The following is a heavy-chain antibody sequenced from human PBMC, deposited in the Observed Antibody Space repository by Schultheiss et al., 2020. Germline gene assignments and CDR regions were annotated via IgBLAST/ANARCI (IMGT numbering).Heavy chain of an antibody. CDR3: AKIASQRSFDN. CDR2: ISGSGGST. D-gene: IGHD5-24*01. CDR1: GFTVSTDH. Sequence: GGSLRLSCAASGFTVSTDHMSWVRQAPGKGLEWVSAISGSGGSTYYADSVKGRFTISRDNSKNTLYLQMNSLRADDTAVYYCAKIASQRSFDNWGPGTLVTVSS. V-gene: IGHV3-23*01. J-gene: IGHJ4*02.